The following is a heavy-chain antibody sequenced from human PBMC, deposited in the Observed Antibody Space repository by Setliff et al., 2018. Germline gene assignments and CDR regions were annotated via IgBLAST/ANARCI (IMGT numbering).Heavy chain of an antibody. CDR3: ASNPFNSGPPYYFDY. Sequence: LSLTCIVSGGSVSSSAYYWAWIRRSPGKGLEWLGSIYYSGSTSYNLSLKSRLSISVDTSKNQFSLTLNFVTAADTAVYYCASNPFNSGPPYYFDYWGQGTLVTVSS. CDR1: GGSVSSSAYY. J-gene: IGHJ4*02. CDR2: IYYSGST. V-gene: IGHV4-39*01. D-gene: IGHD6-19*01.